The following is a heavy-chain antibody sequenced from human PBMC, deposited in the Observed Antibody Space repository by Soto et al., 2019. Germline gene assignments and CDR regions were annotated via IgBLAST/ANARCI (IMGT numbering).Heavy chain of an antibody. V-gene: IGHV1-69*13. CDR1: GGTFSSYA. CDR2: IIPIFGTA. Sequence: SVKVSCKASGGTFSSYAISWVRQAPGQGLEWMGGIIPIFGTANYAQKFQGRVTITADESTSTAYMELSSLRSEDTAVYYCAREWSAAGHFYGMDVWGQGTTVTVSS. CDR3: AREWSAAGHFYGMDV. J-gene: IGHJ6*02. D-gene: IGHD6-13*01.